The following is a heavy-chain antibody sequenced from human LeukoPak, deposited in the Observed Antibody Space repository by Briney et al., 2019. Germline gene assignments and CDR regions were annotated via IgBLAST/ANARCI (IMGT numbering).Heavy chain of an antibody. CDR3: ARWPVINWYFDL. J-gene: IGHJ2*01. CDR2: IYYSGSA. D-gene: IGHD4-11*01. CDR1: GYSINSAYY. V-gene: IGHV4-38-2*02. Sequence: SETLSLTCTVSGYSINSAYYWGWIRQPPGKGLEWIGSIYYSGSAYYNPSLKSRVTISVDTSKNEFSLKLSFVTAADTAVYYCARWPVINWYFDLWGRGTLVTVSS.